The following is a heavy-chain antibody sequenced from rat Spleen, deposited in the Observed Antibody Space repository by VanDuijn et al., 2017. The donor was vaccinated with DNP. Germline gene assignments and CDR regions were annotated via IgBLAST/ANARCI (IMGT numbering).Heavy chain of an antibody. CDR1: GFTFSNYG. V-gene: IGHV5S10*01. D-gene: IGHD1-10*01. J-gene: IGHJ3*01. CDR3: ATQGQLGITWFAY. Sequence: EVQLVESGGGLVQPGRSLKLSCAASGFTFSNYGMAWVRQAPKKGLEWVATIIYDGSRTYYRDSVKGRFTISRDNAKSTLYLQMDSLRSEDTATYYCATQGQLGITWFAYWGQGTLVTVSS. CDR2: IIYDGSRT.